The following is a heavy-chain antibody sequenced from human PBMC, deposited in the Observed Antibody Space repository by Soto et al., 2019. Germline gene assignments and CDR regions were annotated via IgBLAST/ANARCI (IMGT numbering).Heavy chain of an antibody. CDR2: IQQDGSDK. D-gene: IGHD2-21*02. V-gene: IGHV3-7*03. J-gene: IGHJ4*02. Sequence: GGSLRLSCAVSGFTFSRFWMGWARQAPGRGLDWVAKIQQDGSDKYYVDSVKGRVTMTKDNVKNSLYLQMNSLGAEDTAVYYCARVLYGGDSDYFDYWAPGALGTDSS. CDR1: GFTFSRFW. CDR3: ARVLYGGDSDYFDY.